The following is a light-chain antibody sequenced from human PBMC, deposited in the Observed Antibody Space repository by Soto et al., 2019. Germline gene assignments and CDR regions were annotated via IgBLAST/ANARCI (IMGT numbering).Light chain of an antibody. J-gene: IGKJ1*01. CDR1: QSVGSN. Sequence: EIVMTQSPATLSVSPGERATLSCRASQSVGSNLAWYQQKPGQAPRLLIYGASTRATGIPARFSGSGSGTEFTLTISSLQSEDFAIYLCQQYNNWPPDRTFGQGTNVEIK. CDR2: GAS. V-gene: IGKV3-15*01. CDR3: QQYNNWPPDRT.